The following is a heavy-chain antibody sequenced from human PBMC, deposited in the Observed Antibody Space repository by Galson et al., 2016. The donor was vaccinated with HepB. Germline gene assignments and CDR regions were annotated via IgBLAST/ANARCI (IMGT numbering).Heavy chain of an antibody. CDR2: IGTAGDT. Sequence: SLRLSCAASGFTFSSYDMYWVRQATGQGLEWVSSIGTAGDTYCPGSVKGRFTISRENAKNSLYLQMNRLTAGDMAVYYCARGYSYGYDALDIWGRGTMVTVSS. J-gene: IGHJ3*02. CDR1: GFTFSSYD. D-gene: IGHD5-18*01. CDR3: ARGYSYGYDALDI. V-gene: IGHV3-13*01.